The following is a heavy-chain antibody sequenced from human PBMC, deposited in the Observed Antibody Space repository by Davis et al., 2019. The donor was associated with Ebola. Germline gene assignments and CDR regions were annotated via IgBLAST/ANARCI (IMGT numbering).Heavy chain of an antibody. CDR3: ALRLRYYYGMDV. V-gene: IGHV1-2*06. J-gene: IGHJ6*02. CDR1: GYTFTGYY. D-gene: IGHD4-17*01. Sequence: AASVKVSCKASGYTFTGYYMHWVRQAPGQGLEWMGRINPKSGGTNYAQKLQGRVTMTTDTSTSTAYMELRSLRSDDTAVYYCALRLRYYYGMDVWGQGTTVTVSS. CDR2: INPKSGGT.